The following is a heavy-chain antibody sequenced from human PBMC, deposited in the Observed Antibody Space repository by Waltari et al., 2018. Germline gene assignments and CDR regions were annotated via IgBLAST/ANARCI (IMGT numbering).Heavy chain of an antibody. J-gene: IGHJ4*02. Sequence: EVQLVESGGDLVQPGGSLRLSCAASGFTLSNYWIHWVRQAPGKGLVWVSLINGDGSRMTYADSVKGRFTLSRDNAKSTVYLQMSSLRAEDTALYYCVRVDNNGLEPFDYWGQGTLVTVSS. CDR1: GFTLSNYW. D-gene: IGHD1-1*01. CDR2: INGDGSRM. CDR3: VRVDNNGLEPFDY. V-gene: IGHV3-74*01.